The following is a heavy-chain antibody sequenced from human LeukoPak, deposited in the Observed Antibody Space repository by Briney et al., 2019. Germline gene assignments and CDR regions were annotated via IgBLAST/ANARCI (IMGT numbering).Heavy chain of an antibody. CDR3: ARWGTMVRGVITPYYYYMDV. CDR2: INPNSGGT. Sequence: ASVKVSYKASGYTFTGYYMHWVRQAPGQGLEWMGWINPNSGGTNYAQKFQGRVTMTRDTSISTAYMELSRLRSDDTAVYCCARWGTMVRGVITPYYYYMDVWGKGTTVTISS. D-gene: IGHD3-10*01. J-gene: IGHJ6*03. CDR1: GYTFTGYY. V-gene: IGHV1-2*02.